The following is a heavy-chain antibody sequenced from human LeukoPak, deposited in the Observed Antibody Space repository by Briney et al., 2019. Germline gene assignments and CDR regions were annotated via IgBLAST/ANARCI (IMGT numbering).Heavy chain of an antibody. Sequence: GESLKISCKGSGYSFTSYWIGWVRQMPGKGLEWMGIIYPGDSDTRYSPSFQGQVTISAGKSISTAYLQWSSLKASDTAMYYCARIMSGYSSGWYGDYWGQGTLVTVSS. J-gene: IGHJ4*02. D-gene: IGHD6-19*01. CDR3: ARIMSGYSSGWYGDY. V-gene: IGHV5-51*01. CDR2: IYPGDSDT. CDR1: GYSFTSYW.